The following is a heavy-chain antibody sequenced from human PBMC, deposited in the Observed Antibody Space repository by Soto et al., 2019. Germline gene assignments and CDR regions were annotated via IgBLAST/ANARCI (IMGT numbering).Heavy chain of an antibody. CDR1: GGTFSSYA. Sequence: QVQLVQSGAEVKKPGSSVKVSCKASGGTFSSYAISWVRQAPGQVLEWMGGIIPIFCTTNYAQKFQGRVTITADESTSTAYRELSSLRSEDTAVYYCARGSSTLTQPSGDYYSGMDVWGQETTVTVSS. D-gene: IGHD3-10*01. J-gene: IGHJ6*02. V-gene: IGHV1-69*01. CDR2: IIPIFCTT. CDR3: ARGSSTLTQPSGDYYSGMDV.